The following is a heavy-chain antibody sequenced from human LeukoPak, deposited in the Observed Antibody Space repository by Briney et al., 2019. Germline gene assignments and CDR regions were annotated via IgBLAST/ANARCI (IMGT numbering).Heavy chain of an antibody. CDR3: AKDIGGGSEGVCYYYYGMDV. CDR1: GFTFDDYA. Sequence: PGGSLRLSCAASGFTFDDYAMHWVRQAPGKGLEWVSGISWNSGSIGYADSVKGRFTISRDNAKNSLYLQMNSLRAEDTALYYCAKDIGGGSEGVCYYYYGMDVWGQGTTVTVSS. D-gene: IGHD3-10*01. V-gene: IGHV3-9*01. CDR2: ISWNSGSI. J-gene: IGHJ6*02.